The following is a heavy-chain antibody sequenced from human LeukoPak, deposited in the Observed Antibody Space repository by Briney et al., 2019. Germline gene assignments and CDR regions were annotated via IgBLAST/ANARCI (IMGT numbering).Heavy chain of an antibody. V-gene: IGHV1-69*13. D-gene: IGHD2-15*01. CDR1: GGTFSSYA. Sequence: SVKVSCKASGGTFSSYAISWVRQTPGQGLEWMGGIIPIFGTANYAQKFQGRVTITADESTSTAYMELSSLRSEDTAVYYCARTTSIVVAADYYYYMDVWGKGTTVTVSS. CDR3: ARTTSIVVAADYYYYMDV. J-gene: IGHJ6*03. CDR2: IIPIFGTA.